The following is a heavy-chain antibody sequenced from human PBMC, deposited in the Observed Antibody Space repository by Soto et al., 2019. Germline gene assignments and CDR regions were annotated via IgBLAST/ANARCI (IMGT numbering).Heavy chain of an antibody. D-gene: IGHD3-16*01. CDR3: ARDAGGRGNGAFDI. V-gene: IGHV4-59*01. Sequence: SETLSLTCTVSGGSISTYYWSWMRQPPGKGLEWIGYIYYSGSTSSNPSLKGRVTISEDTSKNQLSLKLSSVTAADTAVYFCARDAGGRGNGAFDIWGQGTMVTVSS. CDR1: GGSISTYY. J-gene: IGHJ3*02. CDR2: IYYSGST.